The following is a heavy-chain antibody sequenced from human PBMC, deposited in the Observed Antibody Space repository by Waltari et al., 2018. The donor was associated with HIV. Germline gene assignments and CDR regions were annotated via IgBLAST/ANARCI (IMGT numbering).Heavy chain of an antibody. V-gene: IGHV4-30-4*08. CDR2: IYYTGST. CDR3: AREVYCSGASCSTHYFFDF. CDR1: GASVTSGEPY. D-gene: IGHD2-15*01. J-gene: IGHJ4*02. Sequence: QVQLQESGPRLVKPSQTLSVTCTVAGASVTSGEPYWPWIRQAPGGGLEWIGYIYYTGSTYYSPSLKSRLSMSLDKSKNQFSLRLTSVTAADTAIYYCAREVYCSGASCSTHYFFDFWGQGILVPVSS.